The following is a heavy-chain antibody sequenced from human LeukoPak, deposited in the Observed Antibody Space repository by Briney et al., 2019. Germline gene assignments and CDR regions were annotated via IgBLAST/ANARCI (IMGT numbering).Heavy chain of an antibody. Sequence: PGGSLRLSCAASGFTFSSYAMHWVRQAPGKGLEWVAVISYDGSNKYYADSVKGRFTISRDNSKNTLYLQMNSLRAEDTAVYYCARDIASFDFWGQGTLVTVSS. D-gene: IGHD6-13*01. CDR2: ISYDGSNK. J-gene: IGHJ4*02. V-gene: IGHV3-30-3*01. CDR3: ARDIASFDF. CDR1: GFTFSSYA.